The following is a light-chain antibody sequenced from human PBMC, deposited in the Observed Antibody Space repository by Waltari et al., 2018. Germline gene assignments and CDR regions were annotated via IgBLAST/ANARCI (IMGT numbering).Light chain of an antibody. V-gene: IGLV2-14*03. Sequence: QSALTQPASVSGSPGQSITVSCPGTSSDIGTYNYVSWYQQHPGKAPKLMIYDVSSRPSGVSNRFSGSKSGNTASLTISGLQAEDEADYYCDSKSSSSPHVFGTGTKVTVL. CDR2: DVS. CDR1: SSDIGTYNY. J-gene: IGLJ1*01. CDR3: DSKSSSSPHV.